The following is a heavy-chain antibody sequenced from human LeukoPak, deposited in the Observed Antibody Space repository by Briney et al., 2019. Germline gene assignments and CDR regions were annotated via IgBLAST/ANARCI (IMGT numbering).Heavy chain of an antibody. CDR3: VKVMSRSYDD. J-gene: IGHJ4*02. CDR1: GFTSSSYG. D-gene: IGHD3-10*01. V-gene: IGHV3-23*01. CDR2: ISGSGDNT. Sequence: GGSLRLSCVASGFTSSSYGMSWVRQTPGKGLEWVSGISGSGDNTYYAEFVQGRFTVSRDNSKNTLILQMNSLRAEDTAVYYCVKVMSRSYDDWGQGTLVTVSS.